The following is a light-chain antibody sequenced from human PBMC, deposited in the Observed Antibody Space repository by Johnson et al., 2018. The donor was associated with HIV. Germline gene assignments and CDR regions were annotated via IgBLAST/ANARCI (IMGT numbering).Light chain of an antibody. V-gene: IGLV1-51*02. Sequence: QPVLTQPPSVSAAPGQKVTISCSGSSSNIGNNYVSWYQQLPGTAPKLLIYENNKRPSGIPDRFSGSKSGTSATLGITGLQTGDEADYYCGTWDSSLSGVFGTVTKVTVL. CDR2: ENN. CDR3: GTWDSSLSGV. CDR1: SSNIGNNY. J-gene: IGLJ1*01.